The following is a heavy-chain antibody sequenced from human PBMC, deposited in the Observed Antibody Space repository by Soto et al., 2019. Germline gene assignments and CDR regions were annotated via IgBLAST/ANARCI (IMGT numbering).Heavy chain of an antibody. CDR2: ISYDGSNK. CDR1: GFTFSSYA. CDR3: AKDATRRTRTYYGMDV. Sequence: QVQLVESGGGVVQPGRSLRLSCAASGFTFSSYAMHWVRQAPGKGLEWEAVISYDGSNKYYADSVKGRFTISRDNSKNTLYLQMNSLRAEDTAVYYCAKDATRRTRTYYGMDVWGLGTTVTVSS. J-gene: IGHJ6*02. V-gene: IGHV3-30-3*02. D-gene: IGHD6-6*01.